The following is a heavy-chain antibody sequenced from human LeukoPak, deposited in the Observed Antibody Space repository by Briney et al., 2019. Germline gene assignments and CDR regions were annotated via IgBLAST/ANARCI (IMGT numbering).Heavy chain of an antibody. CDR3: ARVSGGATEFDY. Sequence: SETLSLTCTVSGGSISSYYWSWIRQPPGKGLEWIGYIYYGGSTNYNPSLKSRVTISVDTSKNQFSLKLSSVTAADTAVYYCARVSGGATEFDYWGQGTLVTVSS. CDR1: GGSISSYY. J-gene: IGHJ4*02. D-gene: IGHD1-26*01. V-gene: IGHV4-59*01. CDR2: IYYGGST.